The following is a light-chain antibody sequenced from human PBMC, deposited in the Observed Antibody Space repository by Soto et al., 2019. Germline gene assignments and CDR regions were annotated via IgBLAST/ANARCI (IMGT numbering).Light chain of an antibody. J-gene: IGKJ5*01. CDR2: GAS. CDR1: QNISNF. Sequence: DIQMTQSPSSLSASVGDRVTITCRASQNISNFLNWYQQKPGKAPKVLIHGASTLQTGVPSRFTGSGSGTEFTLTISSLQPEDFATYYCQQNFHTPPAFGQGTRLEIK. V-gene: IGKV1-39*01. CDR3: QQNFHTPPA.